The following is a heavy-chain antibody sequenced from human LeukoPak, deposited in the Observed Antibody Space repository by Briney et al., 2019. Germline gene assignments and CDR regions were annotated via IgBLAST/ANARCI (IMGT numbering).Heavy chain of an antibody. CDR3: ARERGSSGLHY. Sequence: GGSLRLSCAASGFTFSNYDMHWVRQAPGKGLEWVAITSHDGSNNYYVDSVKGRFIISRDNSKNALYLQMNSLRAEDTAVYYCARERGSSGLHYWGQGTRVTVSS. CDR1: GFTFSNYD. CDR2: TSHDGSNN. D-gene: IGHD3-22*01. V-gene: IGHV3-30*03. J-gene: IGHJ4*02.